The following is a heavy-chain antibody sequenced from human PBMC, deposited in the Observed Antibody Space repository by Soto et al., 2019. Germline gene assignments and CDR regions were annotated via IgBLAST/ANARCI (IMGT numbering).Heavy chain of an antibody. V-gene: IGHV1-18*01. D-gene: IGHD3-10*01. J-gene: IGHJ5*02. CDR3: ARVVRGVVNWFDP. CDR1: GDTFTNFG. CDR2: IATYNTNR. Sequence: HLVQSGPEVKKPGASITVSCKTSGDTFTNFGLSWGRQAPGQGLEWMGWIATYNTNRNYAQKFQGRLTLSTDTSTSTAYMELKSLGYDDTAIYYCARVVRGVVNWFDPWGQGTLVTVSS.